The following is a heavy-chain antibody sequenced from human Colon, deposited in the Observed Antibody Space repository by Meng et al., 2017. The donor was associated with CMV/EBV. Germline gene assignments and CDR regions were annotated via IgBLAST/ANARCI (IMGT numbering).Heavy chain of an antibody. D-gene: IGHD2-15*01. J-gene: IGHJ3*01. CDR2: YIPIEDRA. CDR1: GGTFINYV. V-gene: IGHV1-69*04. Sequence: SVKVSCKSSGGTFINYVIDWVRQAPGQGLEWMGRYIPIEDRAKSAQKFQDRLTITADKSASTAHLELSSLRSDDTAIYYCARDGLYSDAFDVWGQGTMVTVSS. CDR3: ARDGLYSDAFDV.